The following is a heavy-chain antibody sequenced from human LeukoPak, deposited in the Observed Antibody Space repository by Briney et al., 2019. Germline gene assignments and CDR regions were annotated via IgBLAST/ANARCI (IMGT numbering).Heavy chain of an antibody. CDR1: GGSISSSSYY. Sequence: SEILSLTCTVSGGSISSSSYYWGWIRQPPGKGLEWIGSIYYSGSTYYNPSLKSRVTISVDTSKNQFSLKLSSVTAADTAVYYCARQPGIAVARKHNYYYYGMDVWGQGTTVTVSS. CDR3: ARQPGIAVARKHNYYYYGMDV. D-gene: IGHD6-19*01. CDR2: IYYSGST. J-gene: IGHJ6*02. V-gene: IGHV4-39*01.